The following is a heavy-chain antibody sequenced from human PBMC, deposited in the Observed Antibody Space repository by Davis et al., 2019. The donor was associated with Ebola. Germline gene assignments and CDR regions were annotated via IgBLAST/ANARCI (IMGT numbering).Heavy chain of an antibody. J-gene: IGHJ4*02. D-gene: IGHD6-19*01. CDR1: GGSISSGGYY. Sequence: MPSETLSLTCTVSGGSISSGGYYWSWIRQHPGKGLEWIGYIYYSGSTYYNPSLKIRVTISVDTSKNQFYLKLSSVTAADTAVYSCAVEGDSSGWSPGVGWGQGTLVTVSS. CDR3: AVEGDSSGWSPGVG. CDR2: IYYSGST. V-gene: IGHV4-31*03.